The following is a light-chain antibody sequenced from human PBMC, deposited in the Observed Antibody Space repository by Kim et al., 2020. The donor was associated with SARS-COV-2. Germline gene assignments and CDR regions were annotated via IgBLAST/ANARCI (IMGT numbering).Light chain of an antibody. CDR2: QDT. V-gene: IGLV3-1*01. J-gene: IGLJ6*01. CDR1: KLGNRY. CDR3: QAWETTTAI. Sequence: SYELTQPPSVSVSPGQGFSISCSGDKLGNRYVSWYQQKAGQSPLLVIYQDTERPSGNPERLSGSNSGNTATLTISGTPNLDEADYYCQAWETTTAIFG.